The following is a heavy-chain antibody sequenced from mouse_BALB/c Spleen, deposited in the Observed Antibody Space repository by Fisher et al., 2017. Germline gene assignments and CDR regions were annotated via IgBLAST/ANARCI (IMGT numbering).Heavy chain of an antibody. J-gene: IGHJ2*01. CDR3: ARNFDY. V-gene: IGHV1-69*02. Sequence: KFKGKATLTVDKSSSTAYMQLSSLTSEDSAVYYCARNFDYWGQGTTLTVSS.